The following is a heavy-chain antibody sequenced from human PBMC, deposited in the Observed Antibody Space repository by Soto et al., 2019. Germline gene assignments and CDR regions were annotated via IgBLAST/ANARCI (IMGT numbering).Heavy chain of an antibody. V-gene: IGHV4-61*01. CDR3: ARVERGTVTTVVDAFDI. CDR2: MSHSGGT. J-gene: IGHJ3*02. Sequence: SETLSLTCAVYGGFVSSGNYYWSWIRQPPGKGLEWIGEMSHSGGTHFNPSLKSRVTISVDTSKNQFSLKMSSVTAADTALYYCARVERGTVTTVVDAFDIWGPGTMVTVSS. CDR1: GGFVSSGNYY. D-gene: IGHD1-1*01.